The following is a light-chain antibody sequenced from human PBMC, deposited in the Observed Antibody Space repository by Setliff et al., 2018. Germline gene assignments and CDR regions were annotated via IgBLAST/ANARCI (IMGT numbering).Light chain of an antibody. J-gene: IGLJ1*01. Sequence: QSALTQPPSASGSPGQSLTISCTGTSRDIGAYNSVSWYQQHPGKAPKLLIYEVTKRPSGVPDRFSGFKSGNTASLTVSGLQADDEADYFCCSYAASYNPYVFGSGTKVTVL. CDR3: CSYAASYNPYV. CDR2: EVT. V-gene: IGLV2-8*01. CDR1: SRDIGAYNS.